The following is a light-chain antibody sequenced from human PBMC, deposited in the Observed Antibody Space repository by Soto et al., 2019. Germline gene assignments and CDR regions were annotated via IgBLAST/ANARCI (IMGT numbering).Light chain of an antibody. Sequence: QSVLTQPPSVSGAPGQRVTISCTGSSSNIGAGYDVHWYHQLPGTAPKLLIYGNSNRPSGVPDRFSGSKSGTSASLAITGFQAEDEADYYCQSYDISLSVVFGGGTKLTVL. CDR3: QSYDISLSVV. CDR2: GNS. J-gene: IGLJ2*01. V-gene: IGLV1-40*01. CDR1: SSNIGAGYD.